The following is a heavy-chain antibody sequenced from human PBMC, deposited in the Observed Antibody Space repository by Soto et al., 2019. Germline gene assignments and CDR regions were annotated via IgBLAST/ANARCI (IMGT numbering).Heavy chain of an antibody. J-gene: IGHJ4*02. Sequence: QITLKESGPTLVKPTQTLTMTCTFSGFSLSTSGVGVAWIRQPPGKALEWLALIYWDDDKRYSPSLKSRLTITTDTSKNQVVFTMTNMYPVDTATYYCAHTMYNWGSGYFDYWGQGTLVTVSS. CDR1: GFSLSTSGVG. D-gene: IGHD1-20*01. V-gene: IGHV2-5*02. CDR3: AHTMYNWGSGYFDY. CDR2: IYWDDDK.